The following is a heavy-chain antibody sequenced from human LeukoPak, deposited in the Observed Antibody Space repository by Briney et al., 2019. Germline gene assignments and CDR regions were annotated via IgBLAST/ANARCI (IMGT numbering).Heavy chain of an antibody. CDR1: GFTFSSYA. V-gene: IGHV3-23*01. Sequence: GGSLRLSCAASGFTFSSYAMGWVRQAPGKGLEWVSAISGSGGNTYYADSVKGRFTISRDNSKNTLYLQMNSLRAEDTAVYYCAKTYFYGYNSFADTNYFDYWGQGTLVTVSS. CDR2: ISGSGGNT. CDR3: AKTYFYGYNSFADTNYFDY. J-gene: IGHJ4*02. D-gene: IGHD5-24*01.